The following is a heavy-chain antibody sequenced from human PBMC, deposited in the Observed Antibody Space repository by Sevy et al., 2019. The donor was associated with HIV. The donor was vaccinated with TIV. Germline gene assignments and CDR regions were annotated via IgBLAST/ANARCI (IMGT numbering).Heavy chain of an antibody. V-gene: IGHV3-7*01. CDR1: GFTVGTHW. Sequence: GGSLRLPCAASGFTVGTHWMSGVRQAPWKGLQRVASLKQDEREKNYVDSVKGRFTISRDNAKNSLALQMNSLRAEDTAVYYCARDLIVPTGMFYYGMDVWGQGTTVTVSS. D-gene: IGHD2-2*01. CDR2: LKQDEREK. CDR3: ARDLIVPTGMFYYGMDV. J-gene: IGHJ6*02.